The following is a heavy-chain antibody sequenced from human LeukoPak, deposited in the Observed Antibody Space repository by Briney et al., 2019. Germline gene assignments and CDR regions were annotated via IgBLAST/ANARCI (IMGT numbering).Heavy chain of an antibody. V-gene: IGHV4-59*01. CDR1: GVSISNYY. CDR3: ARVEEGYGSGRRENYYYYYMDV. D-gene: IGHD3-10*01. J-gene: IGHJ6*03. CDR2: IHYSGST. Sequence: SETLSLTCTVSGVSISNYYWSWIRQPPGKGLEWIGYIHYSGSTSYNPSLKSRVTISVDTSKKQFSLKLSSVTAADTAVYYCARVEEGYGSGRRENYYYYYMDVWGKGTTVTVSS.